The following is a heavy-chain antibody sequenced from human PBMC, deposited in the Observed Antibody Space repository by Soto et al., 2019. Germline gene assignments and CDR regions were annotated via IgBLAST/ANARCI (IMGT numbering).Heavy chain of an antibody. CDR1: GFTFSSYS. D-gene: IGHD3-3*01. J-gene: IGHJ6*02. V-gene: IGHV3-48*02. CDR2: ISSSSSTI. CDR3: ARVRPVLRFLEWLPALYGMDV. Sequence: PGWSLRLSCAASGFTFSSYSMNWVRQAPGKGLEWVSYISSSSSTIYYADSVKGRFTISRDNAKNSLYLQMNSLRDEDTAVYYCARVRPVLRFLEWLPALYGMDVWGQGTTVTVS.